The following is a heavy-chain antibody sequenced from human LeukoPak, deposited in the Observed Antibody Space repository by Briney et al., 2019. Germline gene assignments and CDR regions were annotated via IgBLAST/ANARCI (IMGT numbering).Heavy chain of an antibody. D-gene: IGHD6-13*01. J-gene: IGHJ4*02. CDR2: IRHDGSTK. CDR3: ARSVPYGTTWYGRSDC. Sequence: PGGSLRLSCTASGFPFYSYWMTWVRQTPGKGLEWVANIRHDGSTKYYVDSVKGRFTISRDNVMNSLYLQMDSLRVEDTAIYYCARSVPYGTTWYGRSDCWGQGTQVTVSS. CDR1: GFPFYSYW. V-gene: IGHV3-7*03.